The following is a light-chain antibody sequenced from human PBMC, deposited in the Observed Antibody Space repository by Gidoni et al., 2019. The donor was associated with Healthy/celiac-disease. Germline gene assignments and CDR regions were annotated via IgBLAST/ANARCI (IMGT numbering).Light chain of an antibody. J-gene: IGKJ4*01. CDR3: QQSYSTPSRT. CDR2: AAS. Sequence: DIQTTQSPSSLSASVGDRVTITCRASQSISSYLNWYQQKPGKAPQLLIYAASSLQSGVPSRFSGSGSGTDFTLTISSLQPEDFATYYCQQSYSTPSRTFGGGTKVEIK. CDR1: QSISSY. V-gene: IGKV1-39*01.